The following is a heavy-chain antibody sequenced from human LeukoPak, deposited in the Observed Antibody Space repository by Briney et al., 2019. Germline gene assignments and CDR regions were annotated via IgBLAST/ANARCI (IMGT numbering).Heavy chain of an antibody. Sequence: GGSLRLSCAASGFTFDDYGMSWVRQAPGKGLEWVSGINWNGGSTGYADSVKGRFTISIDNNKNSLYLQMNGLRTDDTGLYYCVKGRRRGYAYGTLESWGQGTLVTVSS. V-gene: IGHV3-20*04. CDR3: VKGRRRGYAYGTLES. CDR1: GFTFDDYG. J-gene: IGHJ4*02. CDR2: INWNGGST. D-gene: IGHD5-18*01.